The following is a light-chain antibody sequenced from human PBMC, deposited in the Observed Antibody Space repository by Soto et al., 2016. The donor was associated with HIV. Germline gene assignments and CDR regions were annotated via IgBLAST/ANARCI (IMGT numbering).Light chain of an antibody. CDR2: DAS. V-gene: IGKV1-33*01. CDR3: QQYKNYPLT. CDR1: QDINTY. J-gene: IGKJ4*01. Sequence: DIQMTQSPSSLSASVGDRVTITCQASQDINTYLNWYQQRPGKAPKLLIYDASNLETGVPSRFRGRGSGTDFTLTISSLQPEDLATYFCQQYKNYPLTFGGGTKVEIK.